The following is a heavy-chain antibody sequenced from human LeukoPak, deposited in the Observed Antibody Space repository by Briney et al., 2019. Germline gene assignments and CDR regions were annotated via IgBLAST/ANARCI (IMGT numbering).Heavy chain of an antibody. CDR1: GGTFSSYA. CDR3: ARDDGVLLWFGELSSLYGMDV. Sequence: GASVKVSCKASGGTFSSYAISWVRQAPGQGLEWMGGIIPIFGTANYAQKFQGRVTITADESTSTAYMELRSLRSDDTAVYYCARDDGVLLWFGELSSLYGMDVWGQGTTVTVSS. V-gene: IGHV1-69*01. J-gene: IGHJ6*02. D-gene: IGHD3-10*01. CDR2: IIPIFGTA.